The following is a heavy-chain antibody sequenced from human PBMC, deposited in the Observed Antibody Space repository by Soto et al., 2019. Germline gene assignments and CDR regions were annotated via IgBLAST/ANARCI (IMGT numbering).Heavy chain of an antibody. CDR2: IYYSGST. CDR1: GGSISSGGYY. Sequence: SETLSLTCTVSGGSISSGGYYWSWIRQHPGKGLEWIGYIYYSGSTYYNPSLKSRVNIAVDTSKNQFSLKMSSVTAADTAVYYCARDHGSDSNYYLGMDVWGQGTTVTVSS. D-gene: IGHD3-10*01. CDR3: ARDHGSDSNYYLGMDV. J-gene: IGHJ6*02. V-gene: IGHV4-31*03.